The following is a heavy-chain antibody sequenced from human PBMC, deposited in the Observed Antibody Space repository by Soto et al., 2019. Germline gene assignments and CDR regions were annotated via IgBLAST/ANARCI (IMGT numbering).Heavy chain of an antibody. J-gene: IGHJ3*02. D-gene: IGHD6-19*01. V-gene: IGHV3-30*18. CDR2: ISYDGSNK. CDR3: AKSQYSSGWYGAFDI. CDR1: GFTFSSYG. Sequence: QVQLVESGGGVVQPGRSLRLSCAASGFTFSSYGMHWVRQAPGKGLEWVAVISYDGSNKYYADSVKGRFTISRDNSKNTLYLQMNSLRAEDTAVYYCAKSQYSSGWYGAFDIWGQGTMVTVSS.